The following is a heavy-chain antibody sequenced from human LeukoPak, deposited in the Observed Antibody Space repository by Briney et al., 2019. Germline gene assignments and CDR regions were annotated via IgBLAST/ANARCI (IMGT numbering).Heavy chain of an antibody. CDR2: INHSGST. J-gene: IGHJ4*02. D-gene: IGHD2-21*01. CDR3: ARQGSISAFDF. Sequence: SETLSLTCAVYGGSFSGYYWSWIRQPPGKGLEWIGEINHSGSTNYNLSLKSRVTISADTSKNQFSLQLRALSAADTAVYFCARQGSISAFDFWGRGTLVTVSS. V-gene: IGHV4-34*01. CDR1: GGSFSGYY.